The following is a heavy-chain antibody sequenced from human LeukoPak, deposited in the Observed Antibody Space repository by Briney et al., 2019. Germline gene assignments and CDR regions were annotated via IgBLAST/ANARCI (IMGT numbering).Heavy chain of an antibody. CDR2: IYYSGST. J-gene: IGHJ5*02. CDR3: ARVAHYYDSSGPYTPVDWFDP. V-gene: IGHV4-59*08. Sequence: SETLSLTCTVSGGSISSYYWSWIRQPPGKGLEWIGYIYYSGSTNYNPSLKSRVTISVDTSKNQFSLKLSSVTAADTAVYYCARVAHYYDSSGPYTPVDWFDPWGQGTLVTVSS. D-gene: IGHD3-22*01. CDR1: GGSISSYY.